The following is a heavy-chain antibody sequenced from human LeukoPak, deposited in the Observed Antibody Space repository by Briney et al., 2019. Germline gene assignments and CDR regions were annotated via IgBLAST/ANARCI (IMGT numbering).Heavy chain of an antibody. D-gene: IGHD5-12*01. V-gene: IGHV4-39*01. Sequence: SETLSLTCTVSGGSISSSSYYWGWIRQPPGKGLEWIGSIYYSGSTYYNPSLKSRVTISVDTSKNQFSLKLSSVTAADTAVYYCARRGGYSGYGPFDYWGQGTLVTVSS. J-gene: IGHJ4*02. CDR1: GGSISSSSYY. CDR2: IYYSGST. CDR3: ARRGGYSGYGPFDY.